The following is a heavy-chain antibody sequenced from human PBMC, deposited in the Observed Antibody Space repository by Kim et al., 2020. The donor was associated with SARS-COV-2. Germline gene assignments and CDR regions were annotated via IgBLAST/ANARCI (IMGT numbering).Heavy chain of an antibody. CDR3: ARHRRTRPYYYYDSSGYRFYFDY. D-gene: IGHD3-22*01. CDR2: IYYSGST. CDR1: GGSISSSSYY. V-gene: IGHV4-39*01. Sequence: SETLSLTCTVSGGSISSSSYYWGWIRQPPGKGLEWIGSIYYSGSTYYNPSLKSRVTISVDTSKNQFSLKLSSVTAADTAVYYCARHRRTRPYYYYDSSGYRFYFDYWGQGTLVTVSS. J-gene: IGHJ4*02.